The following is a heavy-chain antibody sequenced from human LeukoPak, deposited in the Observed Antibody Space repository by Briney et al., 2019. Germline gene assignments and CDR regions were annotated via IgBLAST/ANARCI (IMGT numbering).Heavy chain of an antibody. CDR3: ASLYCSSTSCYTTLAGDAFDI. CDR2: ISSSSSYI. V-gene: IGHV3-21*01. D-gene: IGHD2-2*02. J-gene: IGHJ3*02. Sequence: GGSLRLSCAASGFTFSSYWMSWVRQAPGKGLEWVSSISSSSSYIYYADSVKGRFTISRDNAKNSLYLQMNSLRAEDTAVYYCASLYCSSTSCYTTLAGDAFDIWGQGTMVTVSS. CDR1: GFTFSSYW.